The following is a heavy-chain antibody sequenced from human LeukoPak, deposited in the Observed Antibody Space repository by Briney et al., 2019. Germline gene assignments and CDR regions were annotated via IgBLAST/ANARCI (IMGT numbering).Heavy chain of an antibody. D-gene: IGHD3-10*01. CDR1: GGSISSGGYY. CDR3: ARDTVLLGAFDI. V-gene: IGHV4-31*03. J-gene: IGHJ3*02. CDR2: IYYSGST. Sequence: SETLSLTCTVSGGSISSGGYYWSWIRQHPGKGLEWIGYIYYSGSTYYNPSLKSRVTISVDTSKNQFSLKLSSVTAADTAVYYCARDTVLLGAFDIWGQGTMVTVSS.